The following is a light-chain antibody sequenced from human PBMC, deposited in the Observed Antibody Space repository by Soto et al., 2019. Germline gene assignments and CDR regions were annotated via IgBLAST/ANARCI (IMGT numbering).Light chain of an antibody. CDR1: QTISSW. CDR3: QQYNSYSPEWT. Sequence: DIQMTQSPSTLSASVGDRVTITCRASQTISSWLAWYQQKPGKAPKLLIYKASTLESGVPSRFSGSGSGTEFTLTISSLQPNDFASYYCQQYNSYSPEWTFGQGTKVDIK. CDR2: KAS. J-gene: IGKJ1*01. V-gene: IGKV1-5*03.